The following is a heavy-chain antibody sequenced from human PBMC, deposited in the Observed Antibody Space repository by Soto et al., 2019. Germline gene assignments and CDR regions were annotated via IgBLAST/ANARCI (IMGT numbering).Heavy chain of an antibody. J-gene: IGHJ6*02. CDR1: GGTFSSYA. D-gene: IGHD6-19*01. Sequence: VKVSCKASGGTFSSYAISWVRQAPGQGLEWMGGIIPIFGTANYAQKFQGRVTITADKSTSTAYMELSSLRSEDTAVYYCARSIKWLGPLDYYYYGMDVWGQGTTVTV. V-gene: IGHV1-69*06. CDR2: IIPIFGTA. CDR3: ARSIKWLGPLDYYYYGMDV.